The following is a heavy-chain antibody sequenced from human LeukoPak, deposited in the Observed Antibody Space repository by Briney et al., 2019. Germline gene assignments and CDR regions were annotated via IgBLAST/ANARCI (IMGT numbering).Heavy chain of an antibody. CDR2: IKSKTDGGTT. J-gene: IGHJ4*02. CDR1: GFTFSNAR. CDR3: TSSISASRSTPY. D-gene: IGHD6-13*01. V-gene: IGHV3-15*01. Sequence: GGSLRLSCAASGFTFSNARMSWVRQAPGKGLEWVGRIKSKTDGGTTDYAAPVKGRFTISRDDSKNTLYLQMNSLKTEDTAVYYCTSSISASRSTPYWGQGTLVTVSS.